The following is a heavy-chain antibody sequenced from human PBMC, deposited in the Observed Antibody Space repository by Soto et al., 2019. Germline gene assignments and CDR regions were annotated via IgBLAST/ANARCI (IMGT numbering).Heavy chain of an antibody. J-gene: IGHJ6*02. D-gene: IGHD5-12*01. V-gene: IGHV1-69*13. CDR3: ARDQGGRRWLQVGYYYYGMDV. CDR2: TIPIFGTA. CDR1: GGTFSIYA. Sequence: GASLKVSCKASGGTFSIYAISWVRQAPGQGLEWMGGTIPIFGTANYAQKFQGRVTITADESTSTAYMELSSLRSEGTAVYYCARDQGGRRWLQVGYYYYGMDVWGQGTTVTVSS.